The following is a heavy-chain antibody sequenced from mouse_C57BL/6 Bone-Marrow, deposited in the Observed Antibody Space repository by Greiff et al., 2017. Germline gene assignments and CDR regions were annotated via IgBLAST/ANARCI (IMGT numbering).Heavy chain of an antibody. Sequence: EVKLVESGGGLVKPGGSLKLSCAASGFTFSDYGMHWVRQAPEKGLEWVAYISSGSSTIYYADTVKGRFTISRDNAKNTLFLQMTSLRSEDTAMYYCARKDYYGNPWFAYWGQGTLVTVSA. CDR1: GFTFSDYG. V-gene: IGHV5-17*01. J-gene: IGHJ3*01. CDR3: ARKDYYGNPWFAY. D-gene: IGHD2-1*01. CDR2: ISSGSSTI.